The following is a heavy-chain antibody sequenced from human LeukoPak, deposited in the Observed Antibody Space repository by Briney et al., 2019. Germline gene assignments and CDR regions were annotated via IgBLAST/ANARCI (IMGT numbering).Heavy chain of an antibody. CDR3: ARLGSVAVADY. CDR2: IYYSGST. D-gene: IGHD6-19*01. Sequence: PSETLSLTCTVSGGSISSSSYYWGWIRQPPGKGLEWIGSIYYSGSTYYNPSLKSRVTISVDTSKNQFSLKLSSVTAADTAVYYCARLGSVAVADYWGQGTLVTVSS. V-gene: IGHV4-39*01. CDR1: GGSISSSSYY. J-gene: IGHJ4*02.